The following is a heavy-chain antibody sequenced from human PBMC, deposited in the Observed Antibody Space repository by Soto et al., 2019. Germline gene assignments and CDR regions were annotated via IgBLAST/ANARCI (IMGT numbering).Heavy chain of an antibody. V-gene: IGHV1-69*13. CDR3: ACQEHYYYGMDV. CDR2: IIPIFGTA. CDR1: GGTFSSYA. J-gene: IGHJ6*02. Sequence: SVKVSCKASGGTFSSYAISWVRQAPGQGLEWMGGIIPIFGTANYAQKFQGRVTITAGESTSTAYMELSSLRSEDTAVYYCACQEHYYYGMDVWGQGTTVTVSS.